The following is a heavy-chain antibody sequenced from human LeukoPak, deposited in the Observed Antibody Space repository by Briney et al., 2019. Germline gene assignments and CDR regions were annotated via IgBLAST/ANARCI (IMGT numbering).Heavy chain of an antibody. D-gene: IGHD2-2*01. CDR1: GFTFSSYS. CDR2: ISSSSSTI. CDR3: AREDIVVVPAAMRKYYYYYMDV. J-gene: IGHJ6*03. Sequence: GGSLRLSCAASGFTFSSYSMNWVRQAPGKGLEWVSYISSSSSTIYYADSVKGRFTISRDNAKNSLYLQMNSLRAEDTAVYYCAREDIVVVPAAMRKYYYYYMDVWGKGTTVTVSS. V-gene: IGHV3-48*04.